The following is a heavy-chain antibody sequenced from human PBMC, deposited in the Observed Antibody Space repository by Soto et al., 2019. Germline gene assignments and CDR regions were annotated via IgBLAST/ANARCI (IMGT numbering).Heavy chain of an antibody. V-gene: IGHV4-59*01. CDR3: ARVPFVGYFDWLDH. D-gene: IGHD3-9*01. Sequence: PSETLSLTCSVSGASISSYYWTWIRQPPGGGLEWIGYMHHTQGTNDNPSLRGRVHMSIDTSMNQFSLRLTSVTAADTAVYYCARVPFVGYFDWLDHWGHGTLATVPS. CDR2: MHHTQGT. J-gene: IGHJ5*02. CDR1: GASISSYY.